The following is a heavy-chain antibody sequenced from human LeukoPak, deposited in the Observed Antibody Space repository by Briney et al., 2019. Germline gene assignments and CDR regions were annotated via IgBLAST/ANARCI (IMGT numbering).Heavy chain of an antibody. Sequence: GGSLRLSCAASGFTFSSYGMHWVRQAPGKGLEWVAFIRYDGSNKYYADSVKGRFTISRDNSKSTLYLQMNSLRAEDTAVYYCAKGPLERYFDWLSYFDYWGQGTLVTVSS. CDR2: IRYDGSNK. D-gene: IGHD3-9*01. V-gene: IGHV3-30*02. CDR3: AKGPLERYFDWLSYFDY. CDR1: GFTFSSYG. J-gene: IGHJ4*02.